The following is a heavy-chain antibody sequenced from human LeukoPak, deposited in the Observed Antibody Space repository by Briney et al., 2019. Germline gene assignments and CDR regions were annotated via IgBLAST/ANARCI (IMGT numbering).Heavy chain of an antibody. V-gene: IGHV3-23*01. D-gene: IGHD6-19*01. J-gene: IGHJ5*02. Sequence: GGSLRLSWAASGFTFSSYAMSWVSQAPGKGMEWVSAISGSGGSTYYADSVKGRFTISRDNSKNTLYLQMNSLRAEDTAVYYCAMYSSGWSPSWFDPWGQGTLVTVSS. CDR3: AMYSSGWSPSWFDP. CDR1: GFTFSSYA. CDR2: ISGSGGST.